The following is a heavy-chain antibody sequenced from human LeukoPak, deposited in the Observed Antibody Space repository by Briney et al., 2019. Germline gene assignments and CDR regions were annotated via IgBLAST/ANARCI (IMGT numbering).Heavy chain of an antibody. V-gene: IGHV3-48*04. CDR2: ISSSSSTI. Sequence: GGSLRLSCAASGFTFSSYSMNWVRQAPGKGLEWVSYISSSSSTIYYADSVKGRFTISRDNAKNSLYLQMNSLRAEDTAVYYCAAYGSGSYYTLDVWGQGTTVTVSS. CDR1: GFTFSSYS. J-gene: IGHJ6*02. D-gene: IGHD3-10*01. CDR3: AAYGSGSYYTLDV.